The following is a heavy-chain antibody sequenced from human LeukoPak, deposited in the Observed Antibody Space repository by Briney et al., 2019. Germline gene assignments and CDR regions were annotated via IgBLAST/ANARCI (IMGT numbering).Heavy chain of an antibody. CDR1: GFTFSSYA. CDR3: AKIPYGDYVLDYYYYMDV. CDR2: ISYDENIK. D-gene: IGHD4-17*01. J-gene: IGHJ6*03. V-gene: IGHV3-30*04. Sequence: PGGSLRLSCAASGFTFSSYAMHWVRQAPGKGLEWVAAISYDENIKNYADSVKGRFTISRDNSKNTLYLQMNSLRAEDTAVYYCAKIPYGDYVLDYYYYMDVWGKGTTVTISS.